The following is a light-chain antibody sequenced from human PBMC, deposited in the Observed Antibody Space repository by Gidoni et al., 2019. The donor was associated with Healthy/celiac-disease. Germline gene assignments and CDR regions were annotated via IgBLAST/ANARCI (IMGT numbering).Light chain of an antibody. V-gene: IGLV1-40*01. Sequence: SVLTPPPSVSGAPVQSVTISCTGSSSNIGAGYDVHWYQQLPGTAPKLLIYGNSNRPSGVPDRFSGSKSGTSASLAITGLQAEDEADYYCQSYDSSLSGWVFGGGTKLTVL. J-gene: IGLJ3*02. CDR2: GNS. CDR3: QSYDSSLSGWV. CDR1: SSNIGAGYD.